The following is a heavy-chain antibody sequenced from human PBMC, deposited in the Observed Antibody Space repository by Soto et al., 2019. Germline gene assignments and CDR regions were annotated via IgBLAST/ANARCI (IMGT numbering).Heavy chain of an antibody. CDR2: VSPYNGNR. CDR3: ARRYGDPSSAAGFGY. CDR1: GYTFTNYG. D-gene: IGHD2-21*02. J-gene: IGHJ4*02. V-gene: IGHV1-18*01. Sequence: QVQLVQSGAEVKKSGASVKASCKASGYTFTNYGISWVRQAPGQGLEWMGWVSPYNGNRYYAQKFHGRLTLTTDTSTNTAFMELRSLSPGDTAIYYCARRYGDPSSAAGFGYWGQGTLVTVSS.